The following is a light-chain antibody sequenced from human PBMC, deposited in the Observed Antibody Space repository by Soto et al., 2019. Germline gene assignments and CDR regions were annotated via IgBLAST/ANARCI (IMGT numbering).Light chain of an antibody. V-gene: IGLV2-14*01. Sequence: QSVLTQPASVSGSPGQSITISCTGTSSDVGGYNYVSWYQQHPGKAPKLMIYDVSNRPSGVSNRFSGSKSGNTASLTISGLQAEDEADYYCSSYTSSSPPAAVFGGGTKVTVL. J-gene: IGLJ3*02. CDR2: DVS. CDR3: SSYTSSSPPAAV. CDR1: SSDVGGYNY.